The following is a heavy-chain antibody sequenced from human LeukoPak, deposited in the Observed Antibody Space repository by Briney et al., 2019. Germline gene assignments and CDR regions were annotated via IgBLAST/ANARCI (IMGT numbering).Heavy chain of an antibody. D-gene: IGHD5-24*01. Sequence: ASVKVSCKASGYTFTGYYMHWVRQAPGQGLEWMGWINPNSGGTNYAQKFQGRVTMTRDTSISTAYMELSRLRSDDTAVYYCARMNREMATANYYYYYMDVWGKGTTVTVSS. J-gene: IGHJ6*03. CDR2: INPNSGGT. CDR3: ARMNREMATANYYYYYMDV. CDR1: GYTFTGYY. V-gene: IGHV1-2*02.